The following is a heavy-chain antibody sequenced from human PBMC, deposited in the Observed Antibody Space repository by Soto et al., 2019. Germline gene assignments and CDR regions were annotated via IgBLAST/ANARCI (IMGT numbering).Heavy chain of an antibody. J-gene: IGHJ5*02. CDR1: GDSISSGDYY. V-gene: IGHV4-30-4*01. Sequence: QVQLQESGPGLVKPSQTLSLTCTVSGDSISSGDYYWSWIRQPPGKGLEWIGYIYHSGSTYYNPSLKSRVTISVDTSKNQFSLKLSSVTAADTAVYYCTTVSVLRFLEWFTGFDPWGQGTLVTVSS. CDR3: TTVSVLRFLEWFTGFDP. D-gene: IGHD3-3*01. CDR2: IYHSGST.